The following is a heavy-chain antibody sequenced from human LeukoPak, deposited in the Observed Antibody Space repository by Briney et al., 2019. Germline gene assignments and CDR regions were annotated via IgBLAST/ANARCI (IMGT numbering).Heavy chain of an antibody. D-gene: IGHD3-10*01. CDR3: AREGTRMVRGVIDY. V-gene: IGHV1-2*02. Sequence: ASVKVSCKASGYTFTGYYMHWVRQAPGQGLEWMGWINPNSGGTNYAQKFQGRVTMTRDMSISTAYMELSRLRSDDTAVYYCAREGTRMVRGVIDYWGQGTLVTVSS. CDR2: INPNSGGT. J-gene: IGHJ4*02. CDR1: GYTFTGYY.